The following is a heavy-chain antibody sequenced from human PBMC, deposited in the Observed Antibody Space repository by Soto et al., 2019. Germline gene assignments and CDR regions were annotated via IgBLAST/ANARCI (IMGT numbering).Heavy chain of an antibody. V-gene: IGHV1-2*02. Sequence: GASVKVSCKASGYTLTGYYMHWVRQAPGQGLEWMGWINPNSGGTNYAQKFQGRVTMTRDTSISTAYMELSRLRSDDTAVYYCARSKGIRYYDSSGYAFDYWGQGALVTVSS. J-gene: IGHJ4*02. CDR2: INPNSGGT. CDR3: ARSKGIRYYDSSGYAFDY. CDR1: GYTLTGYY. D-gene: IGHD3-22*01.